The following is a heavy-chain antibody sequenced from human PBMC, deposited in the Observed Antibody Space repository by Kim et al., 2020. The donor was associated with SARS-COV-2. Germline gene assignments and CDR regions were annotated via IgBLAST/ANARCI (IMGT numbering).Heavy chain of an antibody. J-gene: IGHJ4*02. CDR2: GST. CDR3: ARVGDYFDY. V-gene: IGHV4-34*01. Sequence: GSTNYTPSLKSRVTISVDTSKNQFSLKLSSVTAADTAVYYCARVGDYFDYWGQGTLVTVSS. D-gene: IGHD3-16*01.